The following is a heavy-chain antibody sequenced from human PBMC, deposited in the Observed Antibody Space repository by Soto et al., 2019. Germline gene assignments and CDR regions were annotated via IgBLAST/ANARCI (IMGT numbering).Heavy chain of an antibody. CDR2: INHSGST. Sequence: SETLSLTCAVYGGSFSGYYWSWIRQPPGKGLEWIGEINHSGSTNYNPSLKSRVTISVDTSKNQFSLKLSSVTAADTAVYYCARGRFKPSFITMVRGVIPGVFDYWGQGTLVTVSS. D-gene: IGHD3-10*01. CDR3: ARGRFKPSFITMVRGVIPGVFDY. J-gene: IGHJ4*02. V-gene: IGHV4-34*01. CDR1: GGSFSGYY.